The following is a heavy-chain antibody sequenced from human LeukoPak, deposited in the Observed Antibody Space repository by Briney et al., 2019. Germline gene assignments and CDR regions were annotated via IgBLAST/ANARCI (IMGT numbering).Heavy chain of an antibody. J-gene: IGHJ3*02. Sequence: GGSLRLSCAASGFTFSSYAMSWVRQAPGKGLEWVSAISGSGGSTYYADSVKGRFTISRDNAKNSLYLQMNSLRAEDTAVYYCVKDNLYCSSTSCYTETGTGAFDIWGQGTMVTVSS. CDR1: GFTFSSYA. D-gene: IGHD2-2*02. V-gene: IGHV3-23*01. CDR3: VKDNLYCSSTSCYTETGTGAFDI. CDR2: ISGSGGST.